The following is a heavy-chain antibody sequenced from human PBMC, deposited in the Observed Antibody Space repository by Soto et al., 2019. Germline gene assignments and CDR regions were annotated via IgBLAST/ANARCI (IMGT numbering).Heavy chain of an antibody. CDR2: ISYDGSNK. CDR3: AKSGRGSGYLNGMDV. J-gene: IGHJ6*02. D-gene: IGHD3-22*01. Sequence: QVQLVESGGGVVQPGRSLRLSCAASGFTFSTYGMHWVRQAPGKGLEWVAVISYDGSNKYYADSVKGRFTISRDNSKNTLYMQMNSLRAEDTAVYYCAKSGRGSGYLNGMDVWGQGTTVTVSS. V-gene: IGHV3-30*18. CDR1: GFTFSTYG.